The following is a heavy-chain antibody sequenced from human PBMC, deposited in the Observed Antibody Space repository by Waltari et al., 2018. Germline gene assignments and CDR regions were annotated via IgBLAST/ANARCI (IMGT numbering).Heavy chain of an antibody. V-gene: IGHV4-38-2*01. J-gene: IGHJ4*02. CDR3: ARHGSGSYRDY. CDR2: IYHSGST. CDR1: GYSISSGYY. D-gene: IGHD3-10*01. Sequence: QVQLQESGPGLVKPSETLSLTCAVSGYSISSGYYWGWIRQPPGKGLEWIGSIYHSGSTYYNPSLKSRVTISVDTSKNQFSLKLSSVTAADTAVYYCARHGSGSYRDYWGQGTLVTVS.